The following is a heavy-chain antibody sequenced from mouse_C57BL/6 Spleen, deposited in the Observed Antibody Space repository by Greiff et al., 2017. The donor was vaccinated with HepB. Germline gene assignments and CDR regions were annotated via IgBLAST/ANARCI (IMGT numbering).Heavy chain of an antibody. V-gene: IGHV1-69*01. D-gene: IGHD2-4*01. CDR1: GYTFTSYW. CDR2: IDPSDSYT. J-gene: IGHJ2*01. CDR3: ARGLRRDFDY. Sequence: VQLQQSGAELVMPGASVKLSCKASGYTFTSYWMHWVKQRPGQGLEWIGEIDPSDSYTNYNQKFKGKSTLTVDKSSSTAYMQLSSLTSEDSAVYYCARGLRRDFDYWGQGTTLTVSS.